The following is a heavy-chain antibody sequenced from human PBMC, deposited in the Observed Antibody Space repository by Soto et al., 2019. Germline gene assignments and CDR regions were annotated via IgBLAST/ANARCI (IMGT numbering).Heavy chain of an antibody. D-gene: IGHD5-12*01. Sequence: ASVKVSCKASGYTFTSYGISWVRQAPGQGLEWMGWISAYNGNTNYAQKLQGRVTMTTDTSTSTAYMELRSLRSDDTAVYYCARSFHSGYASYYFDYWGQGTLVTVSP. CDR2: ISAYNGNT. CDR3: ARSFHSGYASYYFDY. J-gene: IGHJ4*02. V-gene: IGHV1-18*01. CDR1: GYTFTSYG.